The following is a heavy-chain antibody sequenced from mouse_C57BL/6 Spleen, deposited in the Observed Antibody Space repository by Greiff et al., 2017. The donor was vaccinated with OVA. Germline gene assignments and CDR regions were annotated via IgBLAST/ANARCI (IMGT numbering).Heavy chain of an antibody. Sequence: VQLQESGAELVMPGASVKLSCKASGYTFTSYWMHWVKQRPGQGLEWIGEIDPSDSYTNYNQKFKGKSTLTVDKSSSTAYMQLSSLTSEDSAVYYCASGSSGYRRDYFDYWGQGTTLTVSS. D-gene: IGHD3-2*02. J-gene: IGHJ2*01. CDR1: GYTFTSYW. CDR3: ASGSSGYRRDYFDY. CDR2: IDPSDSYT. V-gene: IGHV1-69*01.